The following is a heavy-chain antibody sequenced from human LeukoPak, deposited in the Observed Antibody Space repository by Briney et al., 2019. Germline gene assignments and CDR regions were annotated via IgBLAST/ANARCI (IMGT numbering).Heavy chain of an antibody. V-gene: IGHV3-30*02. D-gene: IGHD2-2*01. CDR1: GFTFSGSG. CDR2: IRYHGSDK. Sequence: GGSLRLSCAASGFTFSGSGMHWVRQAPGKGLEWVAFIRYHGSDKYYADSVKGRFTISRDNSKNTLYLQMDSLRPEDTSVYYCARSPTSWYFDYWGQGTLVTVSS. J-gene: IGHJ4*02. CDR3: ARSPTSWYFDY.